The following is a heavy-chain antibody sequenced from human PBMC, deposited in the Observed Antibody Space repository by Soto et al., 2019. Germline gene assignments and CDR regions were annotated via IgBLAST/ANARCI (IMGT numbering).Heavy chain of an antibody. CDR3: ARVQYYGSGRPTSYYYYYMDV. CDR2: IIPILGIA. V-gene: IGHV1-69*02. J-gene: IGHJ6*03. Sequence: GASVKVSCKASGGTFSSYTISWVRQAPGQGLEWMGRIIPILGIANYAQKFQGRVTITADKSTSTAYMELSSLRPEDTAVYYCARVQYYGSGRPTSYYYYYMDVWGKGTTVTVSS. D-gene: IGHD3-10*01. CDR1: GGTFSSYT.